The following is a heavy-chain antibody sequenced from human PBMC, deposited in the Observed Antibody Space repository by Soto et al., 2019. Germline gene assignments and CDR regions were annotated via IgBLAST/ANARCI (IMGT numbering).Heavy chain of an antibody. Sequence: EVQLLESGGGLVQPGGSLRLSCAASGFTFSSYAMRWVRQAPVKGLEWVSAISGSGGSTYYADSVKGRFTISRDNCKNTLYLQMNSLRAEDTAVYYCASPGSGSYYDYWGQGTLVTVSS. J-gene: IGHJ4*02. V-gene: IGHV3-23*01. CDR2: ISGSGGST. D-gene: IGHD1-26*01. CDR3: ASPGSGSYYDY. CDR1: GFTFSSYA.